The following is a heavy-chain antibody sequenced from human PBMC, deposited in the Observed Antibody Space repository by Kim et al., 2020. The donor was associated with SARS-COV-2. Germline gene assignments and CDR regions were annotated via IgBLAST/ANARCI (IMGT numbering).Heavy chain of an antibody. V-gene: IGHV4-34*01. CDR3: ASNYGDPYGGAYYYYGMDV. CDR1: GGSFSGYY. CDR2: INHSGST. J-gene: IGHJ6*02. D-gene: IGHD4-17*01. Sequence: SETLSLTCAVYGGSFSGYYWSWIRQPPGKGLEWIGEINHSGSTNYNPSLKSRVTISVDTSKNQFSLKLSSVTAADTAVYYCASNYGDPYGGAYYYYGMDVWGQGTTVTVSS.